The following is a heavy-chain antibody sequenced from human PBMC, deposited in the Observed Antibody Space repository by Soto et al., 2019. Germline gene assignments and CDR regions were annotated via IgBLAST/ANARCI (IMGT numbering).Heavy chain of an antibody. Sequence: SETLSLTWTVSCGSISSYYWSLIRQPPGKGLEWIGYIYYSGSTNYNPSLKSRVTISVDTSKNQFSLKLSSVTAADTAVYYCAREADYGDEYYYYYYYMDVWGKGTTVTVSS. CDR3: AREADYGDEYYYYYYYMDV. V-gene: IGHV4-59*01. CDR1: CGSISSYY. CDR2: IYYSGST. J-gene: IGHJ6*03. D-gene: IGHD4-17*01.